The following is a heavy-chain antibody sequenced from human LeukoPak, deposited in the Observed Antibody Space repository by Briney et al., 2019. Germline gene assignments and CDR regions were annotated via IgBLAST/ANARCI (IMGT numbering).Heavy chain of an antibody. V-gene: IGHV4-59*08. J-gene: IGHJ4*02. CDR3: ARRSPRTTENYFDN. D-gene: IGHD4-17*01. CDR2: IYSSGST. CDR1: GDSIRGYY. Sequence: SETLSLTCTVSGDSIRGYYWGWLRLPPGKGLEWIGHIYSSGSTFYSPSLRSRLTISVDTSKNQFSLKVTSVTAADTATYFCARRSPRTTENYFDNWGQGTLVTVSS.